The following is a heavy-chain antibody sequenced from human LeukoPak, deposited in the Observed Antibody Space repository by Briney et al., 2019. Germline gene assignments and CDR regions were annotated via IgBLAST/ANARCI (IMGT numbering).Heavy chain of an antibody. Sequence: GGSLRLSCAASGFSFTKFAMRWIRQSPGKGLEWVATVLSDEDSQYYADSVKGRFSISRDTSTCTLDLQMNSLRTEDTAVYYCTKDDRFFGSSSDSWGQGTLVTVSS. CDR2: VLSDEDSQ. CDR1: GFSFTKFA. CDR3: TKDDRFFGSSSDS. D-gene: IGHD3-3*01. V-gene: IGHV3-30*18. J-gene: IGHJ4*02.